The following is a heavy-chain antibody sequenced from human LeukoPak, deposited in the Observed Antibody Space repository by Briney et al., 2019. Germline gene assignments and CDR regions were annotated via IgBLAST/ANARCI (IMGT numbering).Heavy chain of an antibody. CDR2: MNPNSGNT. V-gene: IGHV1-8*01. D-gene: IGHD3-22*01. CDR3: ARFPSTYYYDSSGSVDY. J-gene: IGHJ4*02. Sequence: ASVKVSCKASGYTFTSYDINWVRQATGQGLEWMGWMNPNSGNTGYAQKFQGRVTMTSNTSISTAYMELSSLRSEDTAVYYCARFPSTYYYDSSGSVDYWGQGTLVTVSS. CDR1: GYTFTSYD.